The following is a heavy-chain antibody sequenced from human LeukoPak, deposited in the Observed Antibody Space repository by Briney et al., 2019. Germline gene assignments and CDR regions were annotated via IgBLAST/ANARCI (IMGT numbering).Heavy chain of an antibody. D-gene: IGHD4-11*01. CDR1: GGSLSGFY. V-gene: IGHV4-34*01. J-gene: IGHJ6*03. CDR2: INNRGST. Sequence: PSETLSLTCGVYGGSLSGFYWSWICQPPGKGLEWIGEINNRGSTNYNPSLESRITLSRDTSKNQFSLRLSSVTAANTALYYCARGRTVTTGYYYYYMDVWGKGTTVTVSS. CDR3: ARGRTVTTGYYYYYMDV.